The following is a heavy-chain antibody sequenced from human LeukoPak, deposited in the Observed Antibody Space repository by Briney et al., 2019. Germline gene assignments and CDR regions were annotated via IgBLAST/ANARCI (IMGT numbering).Heavy chain of an antibody. CDR2: INPSGGST. CDR1: GYTFTSYY. J-gene: IGHJ5*02. V-gene: IGHV1-46*01. Sequence: ASVKVSCKASGYTFTSYYMHWVRQAPGQGLEWMGIINPSGGSTSYAQKFQGRVTMTRDTSTSTVYMELSSLRSEDMAVYYCARDLEHLGFDPWGQGTLVTVSS. D-gene: IGHD1/OR15-1a*01. CDR3: ARDLEHLGFDP.